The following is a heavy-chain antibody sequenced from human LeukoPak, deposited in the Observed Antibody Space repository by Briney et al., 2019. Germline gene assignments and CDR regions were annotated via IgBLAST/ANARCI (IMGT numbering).Heavy chain of an antibody. CDR3: ARGGVQDLLTYYFDY. J-gene: IGHJ4*02. V-gene: IGHV1-69*13. CDR1: GGTFSSYA. CDR2: IIPIFGTA. Sequence: ASVKVSCKASGGTFSSYAISWVRQAPGQGLEWMGGIIPIFGTANYAQKFQGRATITADESTSTAYMELSSLRSDDTAVYYCARGGVQDLLTYYFDYWGQGTLVTVSS.